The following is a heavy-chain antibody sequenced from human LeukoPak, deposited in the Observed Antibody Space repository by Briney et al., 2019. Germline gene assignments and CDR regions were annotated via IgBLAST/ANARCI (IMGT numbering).Heavy chain of an antibody. CDR3: ASPIEFDRIPSYYFDF. J-gene: IGHJ4*02. V-gene: IGHV4-59*01. D-gene: IGHD3-9*01. Sequence: SETLSLTFLVCGASLSTYFWNWVRQPPGKGLEWIAYIYPTGNTKYNPSLESRVSISLDTSKNQFSLKLSAETAADTAVYYCASPIEFDRIPSYYFDFWGQGTTVIVSS. CDR1: GASLSTYF. CDR2: IYPTGNT.